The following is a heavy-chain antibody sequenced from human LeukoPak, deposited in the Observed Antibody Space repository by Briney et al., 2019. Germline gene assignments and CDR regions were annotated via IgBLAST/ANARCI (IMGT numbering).Heavy chain of an antibody. CDR2: LFTGGNA. CDR3: ARGLRWDSGNDWGPEH. J-gene: IGHJ4*02. V-gene: IGHV4-4*07. Sequence: SETLSLTSSVSGDSMNGYYWIWIRQTAGKGLEWIGRLFTGGNAECNPSLKSRVTMSVETSKSQFSLKLTSVTAADTAIYYCARGLRWDSGNDWGPEHWGQGVLVTVSS. CDR1: GDSMNGYY. D-gene: IGHD5-12*01.